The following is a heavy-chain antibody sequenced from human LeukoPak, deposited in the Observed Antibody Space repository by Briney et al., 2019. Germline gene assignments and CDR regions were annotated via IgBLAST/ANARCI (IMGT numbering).Heavy chain of an antibody. J-gene: IGHJ5*02. CDR3: ARASYCGGDCYWFDP. CDR2: IYSGGST. D-gene: IGHD2-21*01. V-gene: IGHV3-53*01. Sequence: GGSLRLSCAASGFTFSSYAMSWVHQAPGKGLEWVSVIYSGGSTYYADSVKGRFTISRDNSKNTLYLQMNSLRAEDTAVYYCARASYCGGDCYWFDPWGQGTLVTVSS. CDR1: GFTFSSYA.